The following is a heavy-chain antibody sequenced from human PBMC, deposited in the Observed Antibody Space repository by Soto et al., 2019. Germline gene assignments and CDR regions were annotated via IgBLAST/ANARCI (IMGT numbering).Heavy chain of an antibody. CDR1: GYSFTNYW. V-gene: IGHV5-51*01. D-gene: IGHD5-18*01. J-gene: IGHJ4*02. CDR2: IYPGDSDT. Sequence: RKISCKGSGYSFTNYWIGWVRQMPGKGLEWMGIIYPGDSDTRYSPSFQGQVIISVDQSISTAYLQWSSLQASDTAMYYCARQDYNYAYFDFWGQGTLVTVSS. CDR3: ARQDYNYAYFDF.